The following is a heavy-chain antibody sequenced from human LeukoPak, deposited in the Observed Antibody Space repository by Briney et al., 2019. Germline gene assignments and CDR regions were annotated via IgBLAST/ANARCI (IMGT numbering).Heavy chain of an antibody. Sequence: SETLSLTCTVSGGSISSNYWSWIRQPPGKGLEWIGYINYSGSTNYNPSLKSRVTISVDTSKNQFSLKLSSVTAADTAVYYCARQGRRWDSCFDYWGQGTLVTVSS. CDR1: GGSISSNY. D-gene: IGHD5-24*01. J-gene: IGHJ4*02. CDR2: INYSGST. V-gene: IGHV4-59*08. CDR3: ARQGRRWDSCFDY.